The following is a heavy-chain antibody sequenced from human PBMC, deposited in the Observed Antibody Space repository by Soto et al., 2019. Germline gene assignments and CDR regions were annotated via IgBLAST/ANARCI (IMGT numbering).Heavy chain of an antibody. CDR2: IYYSGST. V-gene: IGHV4-61*01. D-gene: IGHD6-13*01. Sequence: SETLSLTCTVSGGSVSSGSYYWSWIRQPPGKGLEWIGYIYYSGSTNYNPSLKSRVTIPVDTSKNQFSLKLSSVTAADTAVYYCARGRYSSSWYREFDYWGQGTLVTVSS. J-gene: IGHJ4*02. CDR1: GGSVSSGSYY. CDR3: ARGRYSSSWYREFDY.